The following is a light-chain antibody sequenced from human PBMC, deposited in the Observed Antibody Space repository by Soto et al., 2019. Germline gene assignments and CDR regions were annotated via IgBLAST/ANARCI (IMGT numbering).Light chain of an antibody. CDR2: EVS. CDR3: DSYTSSRAYV. J-gene: IGLJ1*01. Sequence: SALTQPASVSWSPGQSITISCTGTSSDVGGYNYVSWYQQQSGKAPKLIIHEVSNRPSGVSNRFSGSKSGNTASLTISGLQAEDEADYYCDSYTSSRAYVFGIGTKVTVL. CDR1: SSDVGGYNY. V-gene: IGLV2-14*01.